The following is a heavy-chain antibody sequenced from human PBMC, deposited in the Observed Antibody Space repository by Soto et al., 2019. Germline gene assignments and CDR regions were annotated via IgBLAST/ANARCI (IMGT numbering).Heavy chain of an antibody. V-gene: IGHV4-61*01. Sequence: QVKLQESGPGLVKPSETLSLTCTVSGGSVNSDYYYWTWIRQPPGKGLEWIGYIYNSGRTNYNPSLKSRVYISMDTSRNQFSLKLTSVTAADTAVFYCAREYSNSPEAFDIWGQGSLVTVSS. CDR2: IYNSGRT. CDR3: AREYSNSPEAFDI. J-gene: IGHJ4*02. D-gene: IGHD1-26*01. CDR1: GGSVNSDYYY.